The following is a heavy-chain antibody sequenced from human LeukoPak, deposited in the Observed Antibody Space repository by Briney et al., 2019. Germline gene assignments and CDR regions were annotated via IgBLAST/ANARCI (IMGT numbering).Heavy chain of an antibody. D-gene: IGHD5-12*01. CDR2: ISYDGSNK. Sequence: PGRSLRLSCAASGFTFSSYAMHWVRQAPGKGLEWVAVISYDGSNKYYADSVKGRFTISRDNSKNTLYLQMNSLRAEDTAVYYCASGRGGYGSMDYWGQGTLVTVSS. V-gene: IGHV3-30-3*01. CDR1: GFTFSSYA. CDR3: ASGRGGYGSMDY. J-gene: IGHJ4*02.